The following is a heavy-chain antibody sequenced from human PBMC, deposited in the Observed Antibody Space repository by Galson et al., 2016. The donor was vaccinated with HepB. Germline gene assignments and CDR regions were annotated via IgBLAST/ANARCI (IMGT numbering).Heavy chain of an antibody. Sequence: SLRLSCAASGFRFSAYWLAWVRQAPGKGLEYVANINEDGSRTHYLDSAKGRSTISRDNAKNSVALQMDSLRADDTALYYCWSGYTSGIWGQGTRVTVSS. D-gene: IGHD6-19*01. CDR1: GFRFSAYW. CDR3: WSGYTSGI. CDR2: INEDGSRT. V-gene: IGHV3-7*01. J-gene: IGHJ3*02.